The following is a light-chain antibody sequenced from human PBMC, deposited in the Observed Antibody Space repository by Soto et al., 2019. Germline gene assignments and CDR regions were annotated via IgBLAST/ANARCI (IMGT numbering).Light chain of an antibody. CDR2: GAS. V-gene: IGKV3D-15*01. J-gene: IGKJ5*01. CDR3: QQYNNWPIT. CDR1: QSVSSSY. Sequence: EIVLTQSPGTLSLSPGERATLSCRASQSVSSSYLAWYQQKPGQAPRLLIYGASTRATGTPARFSGSGSGTKFTLRISSLQSEDFAVYYCQQYNNWPITFGQGTRLEIK.